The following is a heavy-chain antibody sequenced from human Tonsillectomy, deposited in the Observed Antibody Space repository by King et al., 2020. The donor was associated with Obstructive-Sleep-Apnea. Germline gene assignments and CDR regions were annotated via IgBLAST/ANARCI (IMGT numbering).Heavy chain of an antibody. J-gene: IGHJ3*02. D-gene: IGHD3-22*01. CDR2: LFSGGST. CDR3: ARVFPDYYDSSGYDFDI. Sequence: VQLVESGGGLVQPGGSLRLSCAASGFTVSSNYMSWVRQAPGKGLVWVAVLFSGGSTYYADSVQGRITISRHNSKNTLYLQMNSLRSEDTAVYYCARVFPDYYDSSGYDFDIWGQGTMVTVSS. V-gene: IGHV3-53*04. CDR1: GFTVSSNY.